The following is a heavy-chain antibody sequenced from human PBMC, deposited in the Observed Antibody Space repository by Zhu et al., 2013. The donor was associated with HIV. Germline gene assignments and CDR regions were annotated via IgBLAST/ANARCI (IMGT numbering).Heavy chain of an antibody. CDR1: GGSISSYY. V-gene: IGHV4-59*01. Sequence: QVQLQESGPGLVKPSESLSLTCTVSGGSISSYYWSWIRQPPGKGLEWIGYIYYSGSTNYNPSLKSRVTISVDTSKNQFSLKLSSVTAADTAVYYCARDRDSYGDFDYWGQGTLVTVSS. J-gene: IGHJ4*02. D-gene: IGHD4-17*01. CDR2: IYYSGST. CDR3: ARDRDSYGDFDY.